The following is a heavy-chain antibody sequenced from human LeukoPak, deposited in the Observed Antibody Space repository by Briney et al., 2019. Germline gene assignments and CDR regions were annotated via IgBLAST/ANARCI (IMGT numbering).Heavy chain of an antibody. D-gene: IGHD5-24*01. Sequence: SESLSLTCTVSGGSISIYYWSWIRQPPGKGLEWLGYIYNSGSTYYNPSLKSRVTISVDTSKNQFSLRLTSMTAADAAVYYCVRDRELTYWGQGTLVTVSS. V-gene: IGHV4-59*01. CDR3: VRDRELTY. CDR1: GGSISIYY. CDR2: IYNSGST. J-gene: IGHJ4*02.